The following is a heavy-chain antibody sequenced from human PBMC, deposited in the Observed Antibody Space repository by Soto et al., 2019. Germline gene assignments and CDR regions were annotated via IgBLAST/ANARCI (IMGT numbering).Heavy chain of an antibody. CDR3: ANSRITMLVVVKYDDAFDI. J-gene: IGHJ3*02. Sequence: EVQLLESGGGLVQPGGSLRLSCAASGFTFSSYAMSWVRQAPGKGLEWVSAISGSGGSTYYADSVKGRFTISRDNSKNTLYLQLNSLRADDTAVYYCANSRITMLVVVKYDDAFDIWGQGTMVTVSS. D-gene: IGHD3-22*01. V-gene: IGHV3-23*01. CDR2: ISGSGGST. CDR1: GFTFSSYA.